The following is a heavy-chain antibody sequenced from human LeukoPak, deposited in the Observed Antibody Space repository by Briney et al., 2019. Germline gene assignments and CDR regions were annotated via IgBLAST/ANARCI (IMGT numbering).Heavy chain of an antibody. CDR1: GGSISSYY. J-gene: IGHJ4*02. CDR3: ARVNSGSYYEFDS. V-gene: IGHV4-59*01. D-gene: IGHD1-26*01. Sequence: AETLSLTCTVSGGSISSYYWSWIRQPPGKGREWIGYIYYSGSTNYNPSLRSRVTISVDTSKNQFSLNLTSVAAADTAVYYCARVNSGSYYEFDSWGQGTPVIVSS. CDR2: IYYSGST.